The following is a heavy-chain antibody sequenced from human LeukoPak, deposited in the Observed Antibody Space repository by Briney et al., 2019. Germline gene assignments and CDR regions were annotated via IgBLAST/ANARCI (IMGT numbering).Heavy chain of an antibody. CDR1: GGTFSSYA. Sequence: GSSVKVSCKASGGTFSSYAISWVRQAPGQGLEWMGRIIPILGIANYAQKFQGRVTITADKSTSTAYMELSSLRSEDTAVYYCARAFLIAAAGYYFAYWGQGTLVTVSS. D-gene: IGHD6-13*01. CDR3: ARAFLIAAAGYYFAY. V-gene: IGHV1-69*04. J-gene: IGHJ4*02. CDR2: IIPILGIA.